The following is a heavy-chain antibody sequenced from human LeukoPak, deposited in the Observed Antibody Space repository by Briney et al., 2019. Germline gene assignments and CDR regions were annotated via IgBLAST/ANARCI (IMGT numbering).Heavy chain of an antibody. J-gene: IGHJ5*02. V-gene: IGHV3-30*18. D-gene: IGHD3-22*01. CDR3: AKGQYYYDSSGPVGDP. CDR2: ISYDGSNK. CDR1: GFTFSSYG. Sequence: GGSLRLSCAASGFTFSSYGMHWVRQAPGKGLEWVAVISYDGSNKYYADSVKGRFTISRDNSKNTLYLQMNSLRAEDTAVYYCAKGQYYYDSSGPVGDPWGQGTLVTVSS.